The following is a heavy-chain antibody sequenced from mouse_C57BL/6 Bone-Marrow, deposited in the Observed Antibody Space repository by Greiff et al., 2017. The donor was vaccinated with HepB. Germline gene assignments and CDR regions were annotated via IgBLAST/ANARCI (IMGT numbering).Heavy chain of an antibody. CDR1: GFTFSDFY. CDR3: ARDAGGLRGGSMDY. V-gene: IGHV7-1*01. J-gene: IGHJ4*01. CDR2: SRNKANDYTT. D-gene: IGHD2-4*01. Sequence: EVKLVESGGGLVQSGRSLRLSCATSGFTFSDFYMEWVRQAPGRGLEGMAASRNKANDYTTEYSASVKGRFIVSRDTSQSILYLQMNALRAEDTAIYYCARDAGGLRGGSMDYWGQGTSVTVSS.